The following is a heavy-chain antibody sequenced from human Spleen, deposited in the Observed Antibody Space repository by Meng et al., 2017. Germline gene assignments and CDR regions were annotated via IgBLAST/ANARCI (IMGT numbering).Heavy chain of an antibody. V-gene: IGHV1-2*06. CDR2: INPNSGGT. D-gene: IGHD6-25*01. J-gene: IGHJ6*02. Sequence: ASVKVSCKASGYAFTGYYVHWVRQAPGQGLEWMGRINPNSGGTNYAQKFQGRVTMTRDTSISTAYMELSRLRSDDTAVYYCARDLRLPYGMDVWGQGTTVTVSS. CDR3: ARDLRLPYGMDV. CDR1: GYAFTGYY.